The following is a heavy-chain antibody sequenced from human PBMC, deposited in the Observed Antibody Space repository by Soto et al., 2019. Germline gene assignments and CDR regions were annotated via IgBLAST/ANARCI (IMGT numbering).Heavy chain of an antibody. J-gene: IGHJ4*02. D-gene: IGHD3-22*01. CDR2: ISYDGSNK. CDR1: GFTFSSYA. V-gene: IGHV3-30-3*01. CDR3: EREGGDYDITTDFDY. Sequence: QVQLVESGGGVVQPGRSLRLSCAASGFTFSSYAMHWVRQAPGKGLEWVAVISYDGSNKYYADSVKGRFTISRDNSKNTLYLQMNSLRAEDTAVYYCEREGGDYDITTDFDYWGQGTLVTVSS.